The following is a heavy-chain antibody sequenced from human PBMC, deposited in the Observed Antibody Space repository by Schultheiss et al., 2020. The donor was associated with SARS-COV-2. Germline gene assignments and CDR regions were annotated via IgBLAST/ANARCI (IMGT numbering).Heavy chain of an antibody. V-gene: IGHV4-59*01. CDR2: IYYSGST. Sequence: SETLSLTCTVSGGSISSYYWSWIRQPAGKGLEWIGYIYYSGSTNYNPSLKSRVTISLDTSKNQFSLNLTAVTAADTAVYYCARVVGGPTFEAFFGMDVWGQGTTVTVSS. D-gene: IGHD1-26*01. CDR3: ARVVGGPTFEAFFGMDV. CDR1: GGSISSYY. J-gene: IGHJ6*02.